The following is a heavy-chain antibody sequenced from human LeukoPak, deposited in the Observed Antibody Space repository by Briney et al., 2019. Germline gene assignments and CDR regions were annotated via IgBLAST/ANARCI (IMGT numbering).Heavy chain of an antibody. CDR3: EGYYYGSGSPDY. V-gene: IGHV3-30*02. CDR1: GLTFSSYG. D-gene: IGHD3-10*01. J-gene: IGHJ4*02. CDR2: IRYDGSNK. Sequence: PGGSLRLSCAASGLTFSSYGMHWVRQAPGKGLEWVAFIRYDGSNKYYADSVKGRFTISRDNSKNTLYLQMNSLRAEDTAVYYCEGYYYGSGSPDYWGQGTLVTVSP.